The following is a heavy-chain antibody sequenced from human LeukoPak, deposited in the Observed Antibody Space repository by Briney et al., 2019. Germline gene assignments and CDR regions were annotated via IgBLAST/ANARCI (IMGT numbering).Heavy chain of an antibody. CDR2: IYTSGST. Sequence: SETLSLTCTVSGGSISSYYWSWIRQPAGKGLEWIGRIYTSGSTNYNPSLKSRVTMSVDTSKNQFSLKLSSVTAADTAVYYCARKQEYSYDTYYYYGMDVWGQGTTVTVSS. V-gene: IGHV4-4*07. J-gene: IGHJ6*02. CDR1: GGSISSYY. CDR3: ARKQEYSYDTYYYYGMDV. D-gene: IGHD5-18*01.